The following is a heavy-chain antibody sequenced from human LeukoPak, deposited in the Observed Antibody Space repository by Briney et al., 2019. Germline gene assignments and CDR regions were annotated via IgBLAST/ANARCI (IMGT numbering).Heavy chain of an antibody. CDR3: ARRSWVTVAY. CDR2: IKQDGSEK. D-gene: IGHD6-19*01. V-gene: IGHV3-7*03. J-gene: IGHJ4*02. Sequence: GGSLRLSCAASGFTFSNYWMTWVRQAPGKGLEWVANIKQDGSEKYYVDSVKGRFTISRDNAKNSLYLQMNSLRAEDTAVYYCARRSWVTVAYWGQGTLVTVSS. CDR1: GFTFSNYW.